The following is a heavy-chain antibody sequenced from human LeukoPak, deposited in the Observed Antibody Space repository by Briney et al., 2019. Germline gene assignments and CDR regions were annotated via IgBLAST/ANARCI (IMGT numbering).Heavy chain of an antibody. D-gene: IGHD4-23*01. CDR2: ISSSGTTT. CDR1: GFIFSSYS. V-gene: IGHV3-48*02. J-gene: IGHJ4*02. Sequence: PGGALRLSCAAPGFIFSSYSMNWVRQAPGKGLEWISYISSSGTTTYYADSVKGRFTISRDNAKNPLYLQMNSLTDEDSAIYYCATRRWLLDYWGQGILVTVSS. CDR3: ATRRWLLDY.